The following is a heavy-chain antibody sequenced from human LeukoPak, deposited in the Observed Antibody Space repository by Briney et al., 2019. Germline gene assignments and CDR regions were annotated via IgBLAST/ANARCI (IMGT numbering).Heavy chain of an antibody. CDR3: AREGRVSGYDFDC. J-gene: IGHJ4*02. CDR2: INSDGSSI. D-gene: IGHD5-12*01. CDR1: GFTLSSLA. V-gene: IGHV3-74*03. Sequence: GGSLRLSCAASGFTLSSLAMHWVRQAPGKGLMWVSRINSDGSSITYADSVKGRFTISRDNAKNTLYLQMNSLRVEDTAVYYCAREGRVSGYDFDCWGQGTLVTVSS.